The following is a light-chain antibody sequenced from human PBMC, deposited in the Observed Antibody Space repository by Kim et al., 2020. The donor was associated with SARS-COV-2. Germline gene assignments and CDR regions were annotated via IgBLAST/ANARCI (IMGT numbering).Light chain of an antibody. CDR1: QNIDNW. J-gene: IGKJ1*01. CDR3: QQYETYWT. Sequence: DIQMTQSPSTLSASVEDRVTITCRASQNIDNWLAWYQQKPGKAPKLLIYKASRLHSGVPSRFSGSGSGTEFTLTISSLQPDDFGIYFCQQYETYWTFGLGTKVDIK. V-gene: IGKV1-5*03. CDR2: KAS.